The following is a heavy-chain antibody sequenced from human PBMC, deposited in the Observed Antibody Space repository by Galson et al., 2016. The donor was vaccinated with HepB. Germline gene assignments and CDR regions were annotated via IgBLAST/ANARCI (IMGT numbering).Heavy chain of an antibody. D-gene: IGHD5-24*01. CDR3: TKGSGYNLH. CDR1: GDSIYSSY. CDR2: IYFIGTT. Sequence: TLSLTCTVSGDSIYSSYWSWIRQPPGKGLEWIGNIYFIGTTNQNPSLKSRITISLDRSKKQISLRVNSVTAADTDMYYCTKGSGYNLHWGQGTLVTVSS. V-gene: IGHV4-59*01. J-gene: IGHJ4*02.